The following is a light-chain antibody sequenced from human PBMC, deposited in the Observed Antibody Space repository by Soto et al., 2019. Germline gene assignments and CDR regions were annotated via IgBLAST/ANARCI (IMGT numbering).Light chain of an antibody. Sequence: ILLTQSPPSLSASVGDRVTITCRASQGIDSSFAWYQKKPGKAPKLLIYAASSLQSGVPSRFSGSGGGTDFTLSISSVQTEDFATYVCQQSYMDTITFGQGTRLEIK. J-gene: IGKJ5*01. V-gene: IGKV1-39*01. CDR1: QGIDSS. CDR2: AAS. CDR3: QQSYMDTIT.